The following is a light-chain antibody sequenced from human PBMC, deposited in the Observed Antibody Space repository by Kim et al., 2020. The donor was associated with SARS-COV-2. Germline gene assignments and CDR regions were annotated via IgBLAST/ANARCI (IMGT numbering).Light chain of an antibody. CDR3: SSYAGSNNLV. Sequence: GHSGTITCTGTSSNVSGYNYVSGYQQHPGKAHNLMIYEVTKRPSGVPDRFSGSKSGNTASLTVSGLQAEDEADYYCSSYAGSNNLVFGGGTQLTVL. CDR2: EVT. J-gene: IGLJ2*01. CDR1: SSNVSGYNY. V-gene: IGLV2-8*01.